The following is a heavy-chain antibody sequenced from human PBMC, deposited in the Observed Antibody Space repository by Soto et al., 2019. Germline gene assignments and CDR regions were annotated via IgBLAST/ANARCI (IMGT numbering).Heavy chain of an antibody. V-gene: IGHV1-8*01. D-gene: IGHD2-15*01. Sequence: ASVKVSCKASGYTFTSYDINWVRQATGQGLEWMGWMNPNSGNTGYAQKFQGRVTMTRNTAISKAYMELGSLRSEDTAVYYCARVVVVAAAYYYMDVWGKGTTVTVSS. CDR2: MNPNSGNT. CDR1: GYTFTSYD. CDR3: ARVVVVAAAYYYMDV. J-gene: IGHJ6*03.